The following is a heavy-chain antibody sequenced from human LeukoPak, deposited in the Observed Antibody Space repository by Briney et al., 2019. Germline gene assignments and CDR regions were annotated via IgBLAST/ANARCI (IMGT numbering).Heavy chain of an antibody. V-gene: IGHV3-30-3*01. CDR2: ISYDGSNK. D-gene: IGHD6-19*01. CDR1: GFTFSSYA. J-gene: IGHJ4*02. Sequence: GGSLRLSCAASGFTFSSYAMHWVRQAPGKGLEWVAVISYDGSNKYYADSVKGRFTISRDNSKNTLYLQMNSLRAEDTAVYYCAGDLRAVAGYHFDYWGQGTLVTVSS. CDR3: AGDLRAVAGYHFDY.